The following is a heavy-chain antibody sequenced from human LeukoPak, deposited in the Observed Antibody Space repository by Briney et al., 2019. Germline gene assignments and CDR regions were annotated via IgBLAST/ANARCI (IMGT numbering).Heavy chain of an antibody. D-gene: IGHD6-13*01. CDR3: ARGSAVVAGADFDF. Sequence: SETLSLTCTVSGYSISSGYYWGWIRQPPGKGLEWIGSIYYSGTTYYNPSLKSRVTISEDTSKNEFSLNVNSVTAADTAMYYCARGSAVVAGADFDFWGQGTLVSVSS. CDR2: IYYSGTT. J-gene: IGHJ4*02. V-gene: IGHV4-38-2*02. CDR1: GYSISSGYY.